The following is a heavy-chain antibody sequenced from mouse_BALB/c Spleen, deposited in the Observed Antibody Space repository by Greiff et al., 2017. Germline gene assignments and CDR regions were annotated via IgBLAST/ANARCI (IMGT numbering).Heavy chain of an antibody. CDR3: ARDDGSSPAWFAY. Sequence: QVQLQQSGPELVKPGASVKISCKASGYAFSSSWMNWVKQRPGQGLEWIGRIYPGDGDTNYNGKFKGKATLTADKSSSTAYMQLSSLTSVDSAVYFCARDDGSSPAWFAYWGQGTLVTVSA. CDR1: GYAFSSSW. D-gene: IGHD1-1*01. CDR2: IYPGDGDT. J-gene: IGHJ3*01. V-gene: IGHV1-82*01.